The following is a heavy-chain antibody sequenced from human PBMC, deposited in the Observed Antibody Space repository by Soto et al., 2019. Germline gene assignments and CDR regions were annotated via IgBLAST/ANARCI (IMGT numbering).Heavy chain of an antibody. D-gene: IGHD3-10*01. J-gene: IGHJ5*01. V-gene: IGHV1-69*01. CDR2: TIPIFDTP. CDR3: ARDREDGSGTKYNWFDS. Sequence: QMQLVQSGAEVKTPGSSVKVSCKASGGTFGNLGISWLRQAPGQGLEWMGGTIPIFDTPHYAEKFRDRLTFTADATSTTYMELTSLSSEDTATYYCARDREDGSGTKYNWFDSWGQGTLVTVSS. CDR1: GGTFGNLG.